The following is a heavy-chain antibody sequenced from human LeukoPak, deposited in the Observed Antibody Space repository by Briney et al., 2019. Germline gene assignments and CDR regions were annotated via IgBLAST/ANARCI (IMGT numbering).Heavy chain of an antibody. CDR2: VNPNSGGT. CDR3: ARDLNAIIAAGGRYFQH. V-gene: IGHV1-2*02. J-gene: IGHJ1*01. Sequence: ASVKVSCKASGYTFTDYYIHWVRQAPGQGLEWMGWVNPNSGGTNYAQRFQGRATMTRDTSNSTAYMELTRLRSDDTAVYYCARDLNAIIAAGGRYFQHWGQGTLVTVSS. CDR1: GYTFTDYY. D-gene: IGHD6-13*01.